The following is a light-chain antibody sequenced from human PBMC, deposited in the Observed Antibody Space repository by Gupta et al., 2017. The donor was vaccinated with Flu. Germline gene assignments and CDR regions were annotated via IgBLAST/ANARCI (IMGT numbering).Light chain of an antibody. Sequence: DIVMTQSSDSLAVSLGERATINCKASESLFYRTDSKNYLAWYQQKPGQPPKLLIYWASTRESGVPDRFSGSGSGTDFTLTISSLQAEDVAVYYCQQYYEAPLRNAFGQGTKLEIK. V-gene: IGKV4-1*01. J-gene: IGKJ2*01. CDR1: ESLFYRTDSKNY. CDR3: QQYYEAPLRNA. CDR2: WAS.